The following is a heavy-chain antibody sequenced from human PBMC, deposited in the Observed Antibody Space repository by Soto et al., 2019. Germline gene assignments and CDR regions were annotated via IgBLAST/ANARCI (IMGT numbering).Heavy chain of an antibody. D-gene: IGHD3-3*01. V-gene: IGHV1-69*06. CDR1: GGSFSSHA. CDR2: IVPIFGTK. CDR3: ARDRRDQTIFGMVGCFDL. J-gene: IGHJ2*01. Sequence: QVQLVQSGAEVKKPGSSVKVSCKPSGGSFSSHAVSWVRQAPGQGLEWVGGIVPIFGTKNYAEKFQSRVTITADKSTSTVYLDLSSLRSEDTAVYFCARDRRDQTIFGMVGCFDLWGRGTRVSVSS.